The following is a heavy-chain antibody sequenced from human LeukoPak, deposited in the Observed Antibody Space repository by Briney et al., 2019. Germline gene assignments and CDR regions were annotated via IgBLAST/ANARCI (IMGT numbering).Heavy chain of an antibody. CDR2: ISSSSSYI. V-gene: IGHV3-21*01. D-gene: IGHD6-13*01. CDR1: GFSFSNYA. CDR3: ARVESSSSPN. J-gene: IGHJ4*02. Sequence: GGSLRLSCAASGFSFSNYAVNWVRPAPGRGREWVSSISSSSSYIYYADSVKGRFTISRDNAKNSLYLQMNSLRAEDTAVYYCARVESSSSPNWGQGNRVTVSS.